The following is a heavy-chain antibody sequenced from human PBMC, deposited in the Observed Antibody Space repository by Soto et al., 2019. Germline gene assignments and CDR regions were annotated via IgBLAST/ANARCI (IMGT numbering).Heavy chain of an antibody. D-gene: IGHD3-10*01. CDR1: CGSISSSNW. Sequence: PSETLSLTCAFSCGSISSSNWWSWVRQPPGKGLEWIGEIYHSGSTNYNPSLKSRVTISVDKSKNQFSLKLSSVTAADTAVYYCALKTRLWFGELLYNWFDPWGQGTLVTVSS. CDR3: ALKTRLWFGELLYNWFDP. CDR2: IYHSGST. V-gene: IGHV4-4*02. J-gene: IGHJ5*02.